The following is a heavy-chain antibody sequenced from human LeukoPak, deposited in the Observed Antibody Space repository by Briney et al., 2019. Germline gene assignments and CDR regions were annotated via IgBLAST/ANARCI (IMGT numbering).Heavy chain of an antibody. V-gene: IGHV3-7*03. CDR3: ARVSSSWFYYYYYGMDV. D-gene: IGHD6-13*01. CDR2: IKQDGSEK. Sequence: GGSLTLSCAASGFTFSSYWMSWVRQAPGKGLEWVANIKQDGSEKYYVDSVKGRFTISRDNAKNSLYLQMNSLRAEDTAVYYCARVSSSWFYYYYYGMDVWGQGTTVTVSS. J-gene: IGHJ6*02. CDR1: GFTFSSYW.